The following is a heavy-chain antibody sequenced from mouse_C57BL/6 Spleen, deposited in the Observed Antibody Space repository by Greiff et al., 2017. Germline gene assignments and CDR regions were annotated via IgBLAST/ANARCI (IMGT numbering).Heavy chain of an antibody. CDR1: GYTFTEYT. V-gene: IGHV1-62-2*01. Sequence: QVQLKESGAELVKPGASVKLSCKASGYTFTEYTIHWVKQRSGQGLEWIGWFYPGSGSIKYNEKFKDKATLTADKSSSTVYMELSRLTSEDSAVYFCARHEEEGGRDVGFDYWGQGTTLTVSS. CDR2: FYPGSGSI. J-gene: IGHJ2*01. D-gene: IGHD3-3*01. CDR3: ARHEEEGGRDVGFDY.